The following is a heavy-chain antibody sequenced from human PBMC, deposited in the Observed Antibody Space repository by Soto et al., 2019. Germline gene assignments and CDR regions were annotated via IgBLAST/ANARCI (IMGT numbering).Heavy chain of an antibody. Sequence: GGSLRLSCAASGFTFSSYNMNWVRQTPGKGLEWVSSISYSTTYIYYADSVQGRFTISRDNAKNSLYLQMNSLRADDTAVYYCARAVLPSVVGAVDYWGQGTLVTVSS. CDR2: ISYSTTYI. J-gene: IGHJ4*02. CDR1: GFTFSSYN. CDR3: ARAVLPSVVGAVDY. V-gene: IGHV3-21*01. D-gene: IGHD1-26*01.